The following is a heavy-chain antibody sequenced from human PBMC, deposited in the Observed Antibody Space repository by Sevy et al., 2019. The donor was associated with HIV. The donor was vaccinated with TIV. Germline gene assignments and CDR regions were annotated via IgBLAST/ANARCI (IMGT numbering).Heavy chain of an antibody. CDR2: INQNGTEI. D-gene: IGHD4-4*01. Sequence: GGSLRLSCVVSGFTFRNYWMSWVRQAPGKGLEWVANINQNGTEIYSVDSVKGRFTFSRDNTKNSVYLQMNSLRGEDTAIYYCAINSDYGMDAWGQGTTVTVSS. CDR1: GFTFRNYW. CDR3: AINSDYGMDA. V-gene: IGHV3-7*01. J-gene: IGHJ6*02.